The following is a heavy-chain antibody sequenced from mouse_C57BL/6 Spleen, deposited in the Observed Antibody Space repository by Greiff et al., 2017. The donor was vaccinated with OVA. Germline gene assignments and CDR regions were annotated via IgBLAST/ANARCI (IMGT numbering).Heavy chain of an antibody. V-gene: IGHV1-26*01. CDR2: INPNNGGT. J-gene: IGHJ3*01. CDR1: GYTFTDYY. CDR3: ARGDYSWFAY. D-gene: IGHD1-1*02. Sequence: EVQLQQSGPELVKPGASVKISCKASGYTFTDYYMNWVKQSHGKILEWIGDINPNNGGTSYNQKFKGKATLTVDKSSSTAYMELRSLTSEDSAVYYCARGDYSWFAYWGQGTLVTVSA.